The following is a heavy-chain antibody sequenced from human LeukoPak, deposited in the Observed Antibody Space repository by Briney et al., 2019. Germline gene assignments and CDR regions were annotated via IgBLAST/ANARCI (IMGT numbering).Heavy chain of an antibody. Sequence: GGSLRLSCAASRFTFSSYGMHWVRQAPGKGLEWVAYIQYDGSNEQYADSVKGRFSISRDSSKNILYLQMNSLRAEDTAVYYCAGPMGPAAIFGFDYWGQGTLVTVSS. CDR3: AGPMGPAAIFGFDY. D-gene: IGHD2-2*01. CDR2: IQYDGSNE. V-gene: IGHV3-30*02. CDR1: RFTFSSYG. J-gene: IGHJ4*02.